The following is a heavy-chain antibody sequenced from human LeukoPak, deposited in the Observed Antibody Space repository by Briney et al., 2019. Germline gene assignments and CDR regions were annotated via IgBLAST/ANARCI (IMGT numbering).Heavy chain of an antibody. CDR3: ARIVAAAGPASDY. V-gene: IGHV4-30-2*01. CDR2: IYHSGST. CDR1: GGSISSGGYY. D-gene: IGHD6-13*01. Sequence: PSQTLSLTCTVSGGSISSGGYYWSWIRQPPGKGLEWIGYIYHSGSTYYNPSLKSRVTISVDRSKNQFSLKLSSVTAADTAVYYCARIVAAAGPASDYWGQGTLVTVSS. J-gene: IGHJ4*02.